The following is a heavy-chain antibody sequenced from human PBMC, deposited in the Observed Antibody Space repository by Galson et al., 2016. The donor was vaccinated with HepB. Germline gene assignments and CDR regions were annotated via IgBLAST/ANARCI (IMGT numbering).Heavy chain of an antibody. Sequence: SLRLSCAASGFSFSTYSMAWVRQAPGKGLEWVSKISGISSTTHYADSVKGRSTISRDNAKNSLYPQMSSLSAEDTAIYYCAREEGGTSGRSHYFDHWGQGTLVTVSA. D-gene: IGHD6-19*01. J-gene: IGHJ4*02. CDR3: AREEGGTSGRSHYFDH. V-gene: IGHV3-48*04. CDR2: ISGISSTT. CDR1: GFSFSTYS.